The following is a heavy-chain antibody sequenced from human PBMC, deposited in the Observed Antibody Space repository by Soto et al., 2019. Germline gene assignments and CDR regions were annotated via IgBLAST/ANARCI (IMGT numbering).Heavy chain of an antibody. D-gene: IGHD2-2*01. Sequence: SETLSLTCTVSGGSISSSCYYWGWIRQPPGKGLEWIGSIYYSGSTYYNPSLKSRVTISVDTSKNQFSLKLSSVTAADTAVYYCARLAVVPAAMRPFQGWFDPWGQGTLVTVSS. CDR1: GGSISSSCYY. CDR2: IYYSGST. J-gene: IGHJ5*02. CDR3: ARLAVVPAAMRPFQGWFDP. V-gene: IGHV4-39*01.